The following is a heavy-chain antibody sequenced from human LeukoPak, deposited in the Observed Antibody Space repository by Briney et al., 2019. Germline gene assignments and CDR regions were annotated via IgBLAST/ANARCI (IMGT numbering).Heavy chain of an antibody. CDR3: ARVTDYYDSSGYYSWFDY. CDR1: GGSISSGGYY. J-gene: IGHJ4*02. CDR2: IYYSGST. V-gene: IGHV4-31*03. D-gene: IGHD3-22*01. Sequence: SETLYLTCTVSGGSISSGGYYWSWIRQHPGKGLEWIGYIYYSGSTYYNPSLKSRVTISVDTSKNQFSLKLSSVTAADTAVYYCARVTDYYDSSGYYSWFDYWGQGTLVTVSS.